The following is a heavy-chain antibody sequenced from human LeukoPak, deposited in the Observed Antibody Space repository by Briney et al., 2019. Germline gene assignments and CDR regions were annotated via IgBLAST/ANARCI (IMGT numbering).Heavy chain of an antibody. CDR2: IIPIFGTA. J-gene: IGHJ4*02. CDR1: GGTFSSYA. D-gene: IGHD3-10*01. Sequence: SVKVSCKASGGTFSSYAISWVRQAPGQGLEWMGGIIPIFGTANYAQKFQGRVTITADESTSTAYMELSSLRSEDTAVYYCARVGDSHGNFDYWGQGTLVTASS. CDR3: ARVGDSHGNFDY. V-gene: IGHV1-69*13.